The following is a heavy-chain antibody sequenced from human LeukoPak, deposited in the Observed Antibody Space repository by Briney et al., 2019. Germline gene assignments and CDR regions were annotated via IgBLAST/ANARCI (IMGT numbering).Heavy chain of an antibody. V-gene: IGHV4-34*01. Sequence: ASETLSLTCTVSGGSISSYYWSWIRQPPGKGLEWIGEINHSGSTNCNPSLKSRVTISVDTSKNQFSLKLSSVTAADTAVYYCARGQGLLYGMDVWGQGTTVTVSS. CDR3: ARGQGLLYGMDV. CDR1: GGSISSYY. J-gene: IGHJ6*02. CDR2: INHSGST.